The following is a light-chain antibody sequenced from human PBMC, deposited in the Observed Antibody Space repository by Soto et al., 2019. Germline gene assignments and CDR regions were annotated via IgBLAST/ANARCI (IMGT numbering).Light chain of an antibody. CDR2: DAS. Sequence: DIQMTQSPAALSASVGDRVNIICRASQTINRWLAWYQQKPGKAPQVLIYDASTLESGVPSRFSGSGSGTEFTLTINNLQPDDLATYYCQQYSSLWTFGPGTEVDIK. CDR3: QQYSSLWT. CDR1: QTINRW. J-gene: IGKJ1*01. V-gene: IGKV1-5*02.